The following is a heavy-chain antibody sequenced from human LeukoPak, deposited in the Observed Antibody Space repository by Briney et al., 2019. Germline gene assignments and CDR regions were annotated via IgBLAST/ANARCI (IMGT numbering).Heavy chain of an antibody. CDR2: IYYTGST. CDR1: GGSISNYY. J-gene: IGHJ4*02. Sequence: SETESLTCTVSGGSISNYYWNWIRQPPGKGLEWIGYIYYTGSTKYNPSLESRVTISLETSRNQFSLKLSSVTAADTAVYYCARTREMATIIEEDLADWGQGTLVTVSS. CDR3: ARTREMATIIEEDLAD. D-gene: IGHD5-24*01. V-gene: IGHV4-59*08.